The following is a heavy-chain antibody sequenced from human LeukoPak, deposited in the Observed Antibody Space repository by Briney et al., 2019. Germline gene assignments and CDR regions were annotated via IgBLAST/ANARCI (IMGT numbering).Heavy chain of an antibody. V-gene: IGHV3-7*01. CDR3: ATSGDLGNDY. Sequence: GGSLRLSCAASGFIFSNYYMAWVRQAPGKGLEWVANIKKDGSEKYYVDSVKGRFTISRDNAENSLYLEMNSLRAEDTAVYHCATSGDLGNDYWGQGTLVTVSS. D-gene: IGHD2-21*01. J-gene: IGHJ4*02. CDR1: GFIFSNYY. CDR2: IKKDGSEK.